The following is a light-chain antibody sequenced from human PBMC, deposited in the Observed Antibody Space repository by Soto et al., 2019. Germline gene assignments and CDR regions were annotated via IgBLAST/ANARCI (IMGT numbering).Light chain of an antibody. CDR3: CSFAGSSPS. J-gene: IGLJ2*01. CDR1: SSDIGNYNL. V-gene: IGLV2-23*01. CDR2: EGS. Sequence: QSVLTQPASVSGSPGQSITISCTGTSSDIGNYNLVSWYQQHPGKAPKPMIYEGSKRPSGVSNRFSASKSGNTASLTISGLQAEDEADYYCCSFAGSSPSFGGGTKVTVL.